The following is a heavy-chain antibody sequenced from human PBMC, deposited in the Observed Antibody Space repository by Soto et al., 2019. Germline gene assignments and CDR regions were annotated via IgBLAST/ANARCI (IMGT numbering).Heavy chain of an antibody. CDR3: ARAPYYYDSSGYYYLDY. J-gene: IGHJ4*02. CDR2: MYYSGST. Sequence: SETLSLTCTVSGGSISSSSYYWGWIRQPPGKGLEWIGSMYYSGSTYYNPSLKSRVTISVDTSKNQFSLKLSSVTAADTAVYYCARAPYYYDSSGYYYLDYWGQGTLVTVSS. CDR1: GGSISSSSYY. V-gene: IGHV4-39*07. D-gene: IGHD3-22*01.